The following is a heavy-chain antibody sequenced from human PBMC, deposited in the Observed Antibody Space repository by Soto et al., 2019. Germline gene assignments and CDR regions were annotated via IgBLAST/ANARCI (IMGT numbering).Heavy chain of an antibody. CDR1: GDTFNFYA. Sequence: QVQLVQSGAEVKRPGSSVKVSCKASGDTFNFYAIKWVRQAPGVGLEWVGRVNHILSMSNYAQRFQGRVTMTADKSTSTAYMELRSLRSEDTAIYYCESSYGSGYRAFDYWGQGALVTVSS. J-gene: IGHJ4*02. D-gene: IGHD3-10*01. CDR2: VNHILSMS. V-gene: IGHV1-69*02. CDR3: ESSYGSGYRAFDY.